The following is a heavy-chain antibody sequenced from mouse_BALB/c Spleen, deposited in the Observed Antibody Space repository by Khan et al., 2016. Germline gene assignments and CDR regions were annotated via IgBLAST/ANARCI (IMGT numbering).Heavy chain of an antibody. V-gene: IGHV10-1*02. Sequence: EVQLVESGGGLVQPKGSLKLSCAASGFTFNTYAMNWVRQAPGKGLEWVARIRSKSNNYATSYADSVKDRFTISRDDSQSMLYLQMNNLKTEDTAMYYCGRHGSTWFAYWGQGTLVTVAA. CDR1: GFTFNTYA. CDR2: IRSKSNNYAT. J-gene: IGHJ3*01. CDR3: GRHGSTWFAY. D-gene: IGHD1-1*01.